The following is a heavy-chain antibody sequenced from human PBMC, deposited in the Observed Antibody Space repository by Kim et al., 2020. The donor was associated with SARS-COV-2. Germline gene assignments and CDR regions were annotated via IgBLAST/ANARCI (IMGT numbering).Heavy chain of an antibody. Sequence: GGSLRLSCVASVFTFSSYWMHWVRQAPGKGLVWVSRVNSDGSSTSYADSVKGRFTISRDNARNTLYLQMNSLRAEDTAVYYCASLSTWYVWDKFDYWGQG. CDR2: VNSDGSST. J-gene: IGHJ4*02. CDR1: VFTFSSYW. V-gene: IGHV3-74*01. CDR3: ASLSTWYVWDKFDY. D-gene: IGHD3-16*01.